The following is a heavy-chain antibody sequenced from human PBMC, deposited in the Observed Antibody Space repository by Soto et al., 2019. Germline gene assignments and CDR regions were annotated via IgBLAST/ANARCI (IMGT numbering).Heavy chain of an antibody. Sequence: SETPSLTCTVSGGSFSSGDYYWSWIRQPPGKGLEWIGYIYYTGSTYYHPSLKSRVTMSVDTSKNQFSLRLSSVTAADTAVYYCARVPDYWGQGILVTVSS. J-gene: IGHJ4*02. D-gene: IGHD2-2*01. CDR3: ARVPDY. CDR2: IYYTGST. CDR1: GGSFSSGDYY. V-gene: IGHV4-30-4*01.